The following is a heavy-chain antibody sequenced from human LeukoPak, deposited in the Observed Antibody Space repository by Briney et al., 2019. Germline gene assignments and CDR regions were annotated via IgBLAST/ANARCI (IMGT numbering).Heavy chain of an antibody. CDR1: GFTFSSYA. CDR3: AKRYFHGSGDYFDY. J-gene: IGHJ4*02. V-gene: IGHV3-23*01. CDR2: ISGSGDST. Sequence: GGSLRLSCAASGFTFSSYAMSWVRQAPGKGLEWVSAISGSGDSTFYADSVKGRFTISRDNSKNTLYLQMNSLRAEDTAVYYCAKRYFHGSGDYFDYWGQGTLVTVSS. D-gene: IGHD3-10*01.